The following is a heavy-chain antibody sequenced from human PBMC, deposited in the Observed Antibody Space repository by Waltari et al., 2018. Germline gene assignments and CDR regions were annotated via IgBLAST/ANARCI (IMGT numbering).Heavy chain of an antibody. Sequence: EVRVLASGGGLVQPGGSLRLSCAASGLTFKNYAMAWVRQAPGKGLECVAVITGGGTNTYYADSVKGRFTVSRDNSKNTLDLQMNNLRLEDTAVYFCAKGLGMRDWYFDIWGRGTLLTVSS. CDR2: ITGGGTNT. J-gene: IGHJ2*01. CDR1: GLTFKNYA. V-gene: IGHV3-23*01. CDR3: AKGLGMRDWYFDI. D-gene: IGHD7-27*01.